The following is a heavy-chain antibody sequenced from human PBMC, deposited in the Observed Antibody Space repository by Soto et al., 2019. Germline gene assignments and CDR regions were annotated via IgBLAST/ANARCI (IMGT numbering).Heavy chain of an antibody. CDR1: GDSIRRSDHY. D-gene: IGHD3-16*01. Sequence: LSLTCTVSGDSIRRSDHYWGWIRQPPGGGLEWIGSIYYSGSTYYRPSLKSRITISVDTSKNQFSLKLSSVTAADTAVYYCARHPNDSSAYPNWFGPWGQGTRVTVSS. V-gene: IGHV4-39*01. J-gene: IGHJ5*02. CDR3: ARHPNDSSAYPNWFGP. CDR2: IYYSGST.